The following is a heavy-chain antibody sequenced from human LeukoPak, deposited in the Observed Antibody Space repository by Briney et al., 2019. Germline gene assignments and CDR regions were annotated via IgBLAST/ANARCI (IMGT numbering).Heavy chain of an antibody. Sequence: GGSLRLSCAASGFTFSSYAMHWVRQAPGKGLEWVAVISYDGSNKYYADSVKGRFTISRDNSKNTLYLQTNSLRAEDTAVYYCAKIPQREWEIPRNYYYWYMDVWGKGTTVTISS. J-gene: IGHJ6*03. CDR2: ISYDGSNK. CDR1: GFTFSSYA. D-gene: IGHD1-26*01. V-gene: IGHV3-30*04. CDR3: AKIPQREWEIPRNYYYWYMDV.